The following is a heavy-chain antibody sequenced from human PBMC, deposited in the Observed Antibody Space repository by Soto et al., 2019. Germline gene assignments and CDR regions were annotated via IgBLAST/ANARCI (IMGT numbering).Heavy chain of an antibody. V-gene: IGHV1-69*12. D-gene: IGHD5-12*01. CDR1: GGTFSNFA. CDR2: IIPIDATV. Sequence: QVQLVQSGAEVKKPGSSVKVSCKASGGTFSNFALISWVRQAPGQGLEWMGGIIPIDATVNYAQKFQGRITLSADESTTTAYMDLGSVSSEDTAVYYCARDLLGLGYTYGDVWGQGTTVTVSS. CDR3: ARDLLGLGYTYGDV. J-gene: IGHJ6*01.